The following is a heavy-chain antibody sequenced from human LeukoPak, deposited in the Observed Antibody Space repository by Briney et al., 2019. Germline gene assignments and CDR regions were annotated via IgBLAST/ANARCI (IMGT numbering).Heavy chain of an antibody. Sequence: ASVKVSCKASGYTFTGYYMHWVRQAPGQGLEWMGWISAYNGNTNYAQKLQGRVTMTTDTSTSTAYMELRSLRSDDTAVYYCARDRRDIVVVVAATDFDYWGQGTLVTVSS. CDR3: ARDRRDIVVVVAATDFDY. CDR2: ISAYNGNT. V-gene: IGHV1-18*04. D-gene: IGHD2-15*01. CDR1: GYTFTGYY. J-gene: IGHJ4*02.